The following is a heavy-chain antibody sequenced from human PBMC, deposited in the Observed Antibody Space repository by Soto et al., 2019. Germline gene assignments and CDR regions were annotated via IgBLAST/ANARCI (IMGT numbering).Heavy chain of an antibody. D-gene: IGHD6-19*01. CDR1: GFTFDDYA. V-gene: IGHV3-9*01. Sequence: EVQLVESGGGLVQPGRSLRLSCAASGFTFDDYAMHWVRQAPGKGLEWVSGISWNSGSIGYADSVKGRFTISRDNAKNSLYLQMNSLRAEDTALYYCARSTSGWERYFDYWGQGTLVTVSS. CDR2: ISWNSGSI. CDR3: ARSTSGWERYFDY. J-gene: IGHJ4*02.